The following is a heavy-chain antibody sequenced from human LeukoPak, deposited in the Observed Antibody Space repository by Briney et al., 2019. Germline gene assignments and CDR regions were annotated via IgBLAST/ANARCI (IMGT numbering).Heavy chain of an antibody. CDR1: GFAFSTYA. CDR3: AKKGSSYYGSGSYRNWFDP. Sequence: PGGSLRLSCAASGFAFSTYAMSWVRQAPGKGLEWVSAISGSGATTYYADSVKGRFTISRDNSKNTLYLQMNSLRAEDTAVYYCAKKGSSYYGSGSYRNWFDPWGQGTLVTVSS. D-gene: IGHD3-10*01. CDR2: ISGSGATT. J-gene: IGHJ5*02. V-gene: IGHV3-23*01.